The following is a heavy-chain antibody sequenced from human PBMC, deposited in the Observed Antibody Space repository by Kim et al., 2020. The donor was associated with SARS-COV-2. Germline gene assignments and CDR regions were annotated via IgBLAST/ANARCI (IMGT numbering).Heavy chain of an antibody. Sequence: YAEMFQDRVTLTTDTSTNTAYMELRRLRFDDTATYYCARDRSGGSFSFDHWGQGTLVTVSS. D-gene: IGHD1-26*01. J-gene: IGHJ4*02. V-gene: IGHV1-18*01. CDR3: ARDRSGGSFSFDH.